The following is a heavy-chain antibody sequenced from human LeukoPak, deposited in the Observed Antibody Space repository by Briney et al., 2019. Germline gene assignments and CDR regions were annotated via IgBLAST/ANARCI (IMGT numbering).Heavy chain of an antibody. CDR2: IKQDGSEK. D-gene: IGHD3-10*01. Sequence: GGSQRLSCAVSGFTFSNYWMSWVRQAPGKGLEWVANIKQDGSEKYYVDSVKGRFTISRDNSKNTLYLQMNSLRAEDTAVYYCAKIIGQRFITMVRGVIALVFDYWGQGTLVTVSS. J-gene: IGHJ4*02. CDR3: AKIIGQRFITMVRGVIALVFDY. V-gene: IGHV3-7*05. CDR1: GFTFSNYW.